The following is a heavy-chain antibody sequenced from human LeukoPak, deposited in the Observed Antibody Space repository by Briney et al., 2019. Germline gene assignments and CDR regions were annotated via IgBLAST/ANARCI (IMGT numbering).Heavy chain of an antibody. V-gene: IGHV4-59*01. J-gene: IGHJ4*02. CDR3: ARVGGSYSYFDY. Sequence: PSETLSLTCTVSGGSISSYYWSWIRQPPGKGLEWIGYIYYSGSTNYNPSLKSRVTISVHTSKNQFSLKLSSVTAADTAVYYCARVGGSYSYFDYWGQGTLVTVSS. D-gene: IGHD1-26*01. CDR1: GGSISSYY. CDR2: IYYSGST.